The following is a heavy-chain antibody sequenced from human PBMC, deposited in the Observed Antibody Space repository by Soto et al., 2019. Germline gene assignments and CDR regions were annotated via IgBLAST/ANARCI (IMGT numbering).Heavy chain of an antibody. Sequence: QLQLQESGSGLVKPSQTLSLTCAVSGGSISSSGYSWSWIRQPPGKGRKWVGYVYKSGSTYYNPSLRRRVTISVDKSKSQCSLKLSSMPAADTAVYYCANSHAGAHITAAVHWGQGTLVTVSS. D-gene: IGHD1-20*01. J-gene: IGHJ4*02. V-gene: IGHV4-30-2*01. CDR1: GGSISSSGYS. CDR2: VYKSGST. CDR3: ANSHAGAHITAAVH.